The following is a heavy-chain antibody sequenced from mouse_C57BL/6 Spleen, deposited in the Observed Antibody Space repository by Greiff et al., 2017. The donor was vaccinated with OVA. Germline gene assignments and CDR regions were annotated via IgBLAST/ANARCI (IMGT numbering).Heavy chain of an antibody. CDR2: ISYDGSN. Sequence: VQLQQSGPGLVKPSQSLSLTCSVTGYSITSGYYWNWIRQFPGNKLEWMGYISYDGSNNYNPSLKNRISITRDTSKNQFFLKLNSVTTEDTATYYCAREGYDYDLGYWGQGTTLTVSS. CDR1: GYSITSGYY. D-gene: IGHD2-4*01. J-gene: IGHJ2*01. V-gene: IGHV3-6*01. CDR3: AREGYDYDLGY.